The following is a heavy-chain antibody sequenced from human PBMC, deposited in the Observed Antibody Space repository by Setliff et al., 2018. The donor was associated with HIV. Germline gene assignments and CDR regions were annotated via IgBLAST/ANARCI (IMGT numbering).Heavy chain of an antibody. CDR3: ARRRSPPSGFYSKYYMDV. Sequence: SETLSLTCSVSGGSVNSYHWGWIRQPPGKGLEWIGHIYYGGSTNYNPSLKSRVTISVDTSKNQFNLKLTSVTAADTAVYYCARRRSPPSGFYSKYYMDVWGKGTTVTVSS. V-gene: IGHV4-59*08. CDR2: IYYGGST. CDR1: GGSVNSYH. D-gene: IGHD3-22*01. J-gene: IGHJ6*03.